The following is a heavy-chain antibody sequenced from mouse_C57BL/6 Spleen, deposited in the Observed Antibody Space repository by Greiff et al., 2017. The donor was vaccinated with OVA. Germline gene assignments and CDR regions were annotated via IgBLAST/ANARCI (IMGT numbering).Heavy chain of an antibody. Sequence: VQRVESGAELVRPGASVTLSCKASGYTFTDYEMHWVKQTPVHGLEWIGAIDPETGGTAYNQKFKGKALLTADKSSSTAYMELRSLTSEDSAVYYCTDYYCRGYAMDYWGQGTSVTVSS. D-gene: IGHD1-1*01. V-gene: IGHV1-15*01. CDR3: TDYYCRGYAMDY. J-gene: IGHJ4*01. CDR1: GYTFTDYE. CDR2: IDPETGGT.